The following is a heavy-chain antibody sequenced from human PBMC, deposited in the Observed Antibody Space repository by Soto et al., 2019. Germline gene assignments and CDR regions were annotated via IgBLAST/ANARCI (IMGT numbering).Heavy chain of an antibody. D-gene: IGHD1-26*01. J-gene: IGHJ4*02. CDR1: GFTFGDYA. V-gene: IGHV3-23*01. CDR2: ILGGGSSTT. CDR3: AVGASNVDL. Sequence: ERQLLESGGDLIQPGGSLRLSCAASGFTFGDYAMTWVRQAPGKGLEWVSTILGGGSSTTYYADSVRGRFTISRDNYKNTLCLQLRTLRVEDTDVYYCAVGASNVDLRGRGTLVTVSP.